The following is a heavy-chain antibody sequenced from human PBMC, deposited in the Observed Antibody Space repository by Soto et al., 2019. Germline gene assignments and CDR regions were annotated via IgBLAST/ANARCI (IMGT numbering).Heavy chain of an antibody. D-gene: IGHD5-18*01. V-gene: IGHV1-69*13. CDR1: GGTFSSYA. Sequence: SVKVSCKASGGTFSSYAISWVRQAPGQGLEWMGGIIPIFGTANYAQKFQGRVTITADESTSTAYMELSSLRSEDTAVYYCASIVDTAYYYYGMDVWGQGTTVTVSS. CDR3: ASIVDTAYYYYGMDV. J-gene: IGHJ6*02. CDR2: IIPIFGTA.